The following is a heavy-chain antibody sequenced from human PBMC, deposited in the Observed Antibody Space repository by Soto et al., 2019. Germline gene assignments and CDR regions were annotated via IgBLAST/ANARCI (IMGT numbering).Heavy chain of an antibody. Sequence: EVQLVESGGGLVQPGRSLRLSCTASGFTFDEYAMHWVRQPLGKGLEWVSGTTWNSDIIAYADSVKGRFTISRDNAKXXXXXXXXXXXXXXXXXXXXXXXXXXXXXXSGMDVWGQGTTVTVSS. CDR2: TTWNSDII. V-gene: IGHV3-9*01. CDR1: GFTFDEYA. J-gene: IGHJ6*02. CDR3: XXXXXXXXXXSGMDV.